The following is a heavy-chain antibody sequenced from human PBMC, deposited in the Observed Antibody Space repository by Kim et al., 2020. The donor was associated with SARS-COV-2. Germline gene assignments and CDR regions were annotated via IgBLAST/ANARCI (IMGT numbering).Heavy chain of an antibody. CDR2: INHSGST. V-gene: IGHV4-34*01. CDR3: ARTVTIYYYYGMDV. Sequence: SETLSLTCAVYGGSFSGYYWSWIRQPPGKGLEWIGEINHSGSTNYNPSLKSRVTISVDTSKNQFSLKLSSVTAADTAVYYCARTVTIYYYYGMDVWGQGTTVTVSS. D-gene: IGHD4-17*01. CDR1: GGSFSGYY. J-gene: IGHJ6*02.